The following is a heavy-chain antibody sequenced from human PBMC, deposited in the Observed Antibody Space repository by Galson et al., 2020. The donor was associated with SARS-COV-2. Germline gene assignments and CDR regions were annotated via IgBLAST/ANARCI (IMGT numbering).Heavy chain of an antibody. V-gene: IGHV3-30*02. Sequence: GESLKISCTASGFTFSNYDMHLVRQAPGKGLEWVAFIPYAGSHKYYTDSVKGRFTISRDNSKNTLYLQMNSLRVEDTGVYYCAKVGNSGSYSDYWGQGTLVTVSS. CDR3: AKVGNSGSYSDY. CDR1: GFTFSNYD. D-gene: IGHD1-26*01. CDR2: IPYAGSHK. J-gene: IGHJ4*02.